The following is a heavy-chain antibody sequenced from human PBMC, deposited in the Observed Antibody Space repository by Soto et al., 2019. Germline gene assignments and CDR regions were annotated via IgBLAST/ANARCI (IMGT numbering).Heavy chain of an antibody. V-gene: IGHV4-34*01. J-gene: IGHJ4*02. CDR2: IYYRGSA. Sequence: SETLSLTCAVYGGSFSGYYWSWIRQPPGKGLEWIGRIYYRGSANYNPSLKTRVTISLDKSKSQFSLKLNSVTAADSAVYFCARLEGLATISYYFDFWGPGALVTVSS. CDR3: ARLEGLATISYYFDF. D-gene: IGHD3-9*01. CDR1: GGSFSGYY.